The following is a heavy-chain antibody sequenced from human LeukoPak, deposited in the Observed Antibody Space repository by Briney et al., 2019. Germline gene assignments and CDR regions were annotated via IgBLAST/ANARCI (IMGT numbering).Heavy chain of an antibody. Sequence: PSETLSLTCTVSGGSISSYYWSWIRQPPGKGLEWIGYIYYSGSTNYNPSLKSRVTISADTSKNQFPLKLSSVTAADTAVYYCAREDSSGYYWFDYWGQGTLVTVSS. CDR2: IYYSGST. J-gene: IGHJ4*02. V-gene: IGHV4-59*01. D-gene: IGHD3-22*01. CDR1: GGSISSYY. CDR3: AREDSSGYYWFDY.